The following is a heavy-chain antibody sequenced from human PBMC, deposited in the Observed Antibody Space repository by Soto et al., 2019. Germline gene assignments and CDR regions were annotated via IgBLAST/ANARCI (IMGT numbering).Heavy chain of an antibody. V-gene: IGHV3-15*07. D-gene: IGHD2-21*01. J-gene: IGHJ3*01. CDR2: IKSEGRGGTT. Sequence: EEQLVESGGGLLKPGGSLGLSCAASGFTFSLAWMNWVRQAPGKGLEWVARIKSEGRGGTTDDAEPVKGRFTIPRDDSIAALYLQMNNLKTEDTAVYYCTDCWTYWSDNSVWGVATVVTASS. CDR3: TDCWTYWSDNSV. CDR1: GFTFSLAW.